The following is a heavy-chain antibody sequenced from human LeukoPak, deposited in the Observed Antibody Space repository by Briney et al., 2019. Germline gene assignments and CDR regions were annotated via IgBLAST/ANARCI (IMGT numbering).Heavy chain of an antibody. CDR3: ASNPEGLLWFGTFAEYFQH. CDR1: GGSISSSSYY. CDR2: IYHSGST. J-gene: IGHJ1*01. D-gene: IGHD3-10*01. V-gene: IGHV4-39*06. Sequence: PSETLSLTCTVSGGSISSSSYYWGWIRQPPGKGLEWIGSIYHSGSTYYNPSLKGRVTISVDTSKNQFPLKLSSVTAADTAVYYCASNPEGLLWFGTFAEYFQHWGQGTLVTVSS.